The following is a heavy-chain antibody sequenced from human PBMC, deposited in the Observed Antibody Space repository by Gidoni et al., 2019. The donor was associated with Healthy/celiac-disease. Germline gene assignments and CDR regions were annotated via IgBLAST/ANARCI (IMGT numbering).Heavy chain of an antibody. J-gene: IGHJ4*02. Sequence: EVQLVESGGGLVKPGGALRLSCAASGLTFRNAWMSWVRQAPGKGLEWVGRIKSKTDGGTTDYAAPVKGRFTISRDDSKNTLYLQMNSLKTEDTAVYYCTTVGVDTAMEVFDYWGQGTLVTVSS. CDR3: TTVGVDTAMEVFDY. CDR1: GLTFRNAW. D-gene: IGHD5-18*01. CDR2: IKSKTDGGTT. V-gene: IGHV3-15*01.